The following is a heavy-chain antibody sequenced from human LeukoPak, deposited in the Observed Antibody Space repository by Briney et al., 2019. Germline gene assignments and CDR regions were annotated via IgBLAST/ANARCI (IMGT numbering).Heavy chain of an antibody. J-gene: IGHJ6*03. D-gene: IGHD3-10*01. CDR2: ISSSGSYI. V-gene: IGHV3-21*01. CDR1: GFTFSNYS. Sequence: GGSLRLSCAASGFTFSNYSVNWVRQAPGKGLEWVSSISSSGSYIYYADSVKGRFTISRDNAKNSLFLQMTSLRAEDTALYYCARDPTPKMRYYYGSGTYGTYYYGYMDVWGKGTTVTVSS. CDR3: ARDPTPKMRYYYGSGTYGTYYYGYMDV.